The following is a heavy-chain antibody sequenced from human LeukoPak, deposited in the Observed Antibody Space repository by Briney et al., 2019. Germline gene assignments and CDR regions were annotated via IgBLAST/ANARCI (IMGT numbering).Heavy chain of an antibody. CDR1: GFTFSTYT. V-gene: IGHV3-7*03. J-gene: IGHJ4*02. Sequence: GGSLRLSCVASGFTFSTYTMNWIRQAPGKGLEWVANIKQDGSEKNYVDSVKGRFTISRDNAKNSLYLQMNSLRAEDTAVYYCASGLELDYWGQGTLVTVSS. CDR3: ASGLELDY. CDR2: IKQDGSEK.